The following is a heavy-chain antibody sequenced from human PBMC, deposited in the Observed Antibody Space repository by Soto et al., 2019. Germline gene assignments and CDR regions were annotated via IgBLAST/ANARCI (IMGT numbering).Heavy chain of an antibody. J-gene: IGHJ4*02. CDR2: IYYSGST. D-gene: IGHD3-16*01. CDR3: ARGRGTPHVDYYFDY. V-gene: IGHV4-59*01. CDR1: GGSISSYY. Sequence: QVQLQESGPGLVKPSETLSLTCTVSGGSISSYYWSWIRQPPGKGLEWIGYIYYSGSTNYNPSLKSRVTISVDTSKNQFSLKLSSVTAADTAVYYCARGRGTPHVDYYFDYWGQGTLVTVSS.